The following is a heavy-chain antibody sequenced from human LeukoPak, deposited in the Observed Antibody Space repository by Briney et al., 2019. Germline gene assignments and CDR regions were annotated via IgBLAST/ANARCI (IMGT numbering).Heavy chain of an antibody. D-gene: IGHD6-19*01. CDR3: ARGRGFSGGRAPMDAFNV. J-gene: IGHJ3*01. V-gene: IGHV3-48*01. CDR1: GFIFSSYS. CDR2: INPSGNSI. Sequence: GGSLRLSCEGSGFIFSSYSMNWVRQAPGKGLEWVSHINPSGNSIYYADSVKDRFTISRDNAKASLFLQMNSLGVEDTAVYYCARGRGFSGGRAPMDAFNVWGQGTMVTVSS.